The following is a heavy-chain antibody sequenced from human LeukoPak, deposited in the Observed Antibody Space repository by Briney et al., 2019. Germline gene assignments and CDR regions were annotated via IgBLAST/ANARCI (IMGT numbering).Heavy chain of an antibody. CDR1: GYTFTGYY. D-gene: IGHD1-1*01. CDR3: ARDVSGTYFDY. Sequence: ASVTVSFKASGYTFTGYYMHWVRQAPGQGLEWMGWINPNSGGTNYAQKFQGWVTMTRDTSISTAYMELSRLRSDDTAVYYCARDVSGTYFDYWGQGTLVTVSS. V-gene: IGHV1-2*04. CDR2: INPNSGGT. J-gene: IGHJ4*02.